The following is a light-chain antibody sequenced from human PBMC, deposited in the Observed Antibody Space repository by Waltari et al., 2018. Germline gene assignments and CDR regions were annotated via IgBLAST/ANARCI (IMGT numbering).Light chain of an antibody. CDR1: QSVNSW. CDR2: KAS. Sequence: DIQMTQSPSSLSASVGERVTITCRVSQSVNSWLAWYQQKPGKAPKLLIYKASSLEGGVPSRFSGSGSGTEFTLTINSLQPDDSATYYCQQYSTYSTFGQGTKVEIK. J-gene: IGKJ1*01. CDR3: QQYSTYST. V-gene: IGKV1-5*03.